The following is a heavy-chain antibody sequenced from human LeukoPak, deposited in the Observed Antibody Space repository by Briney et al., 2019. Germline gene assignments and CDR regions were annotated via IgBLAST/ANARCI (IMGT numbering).Heavy chain of an antibody. Sequence: PRGSLRLSCAASGFTLRSYEMSWVRQAPGKGLEWVSNISSSDTTIHYADSVKGRFTISRDNARNSLYLQMNTLRAEDMAVYYCARSRRDNYYCYYGMDVWGQGTTVTVSS. CDR2: ISSSDTTI. D-gene: IGHD5-24*01. V-gene: IGHV3-48*03. CDR3: ARSRRDNYYCYYGMDV. J-gene: IGHJ6*02. CDR1: GFTLRSYE.